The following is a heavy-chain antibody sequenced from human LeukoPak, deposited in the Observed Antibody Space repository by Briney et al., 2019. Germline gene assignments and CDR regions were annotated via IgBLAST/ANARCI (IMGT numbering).Heavy chain of an antibody. Sequence: GGSLRLSCAASGYTFTSYGISWVRQAPGQGLEWMGWVSAYNGNTNYAQKFQGRVTMTTDTPTSTVYMELRSLRSDDTAVYYCGRHDGGSGWPWLGIDYWGQGTLVTVSS. CDR3: GRHDGGSGWPWLGIDY. V-gene: IGHV1-18*01. J-gene: IGHJ4*02. CDR1: GYTFTSYG. D-gene: IGHD6-25*01. CDR2: VSAYNGNT.